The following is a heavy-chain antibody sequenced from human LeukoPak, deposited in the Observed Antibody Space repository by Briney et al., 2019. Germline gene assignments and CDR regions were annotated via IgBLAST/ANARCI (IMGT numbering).Heavy chain of an antibody. D-gene: IGHD2-8*01. V-gene: IGHV4-34*01. CDR2: INHSGST. CDR1: GGSFSGYY. J-gene: IGHJ4*02. Sequence: SETLSLTCAVYGGSFSGYYWSWIRQPPGKGLEWIGEINHSGSTNYNPSLKSRVTISVDTPKNQFSLKLSSVTAADTAVYYCARDGDYGDYWGQGTLVTVSS. CDR3: ARDGDYGDY.